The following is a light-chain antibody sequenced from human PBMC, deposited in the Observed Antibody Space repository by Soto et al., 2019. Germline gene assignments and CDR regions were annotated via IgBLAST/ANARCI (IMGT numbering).Light chain of an antibody. CDR2: GAS. J-gene: IGKJ2*01. Sequence: ELVLTQSPATLSVSPGEGATLSCRASQSISNNLVWYQQKPGQAPRLLIYGASTRASGIPARFSGSGSGTEFTLTISSLQSEDFAVYYCQQYYSSPPTFGQGTKLEIK. V-gene: IGKV3-15*01. CDR3: QQYYSSPPT. CDR1: QSISNN.